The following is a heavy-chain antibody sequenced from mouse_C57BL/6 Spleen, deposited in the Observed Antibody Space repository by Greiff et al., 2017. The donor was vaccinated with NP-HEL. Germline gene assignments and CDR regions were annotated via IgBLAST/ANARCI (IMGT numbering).Heavy chain of an antibody. Sequence: QVQLQQPGAELVKPGASVKLSCKASGYTFTSYWMQWVKQRPGQGLEWIGEIDPSDSYTNSNQKFKGKATLTVDTSSSTAYMQLSSLTSEDSAVYYCARGKDYDDWYFDVWGTGTTVTVSS. D-gene: IGHD2-4*01. V-gene: IGHV1-50*01. CDR3: ARGKDYDDWYFDV. CDR1: GYTFTSYW. CDR2: IDPSDSYT. J-gene: IGHJ1*03.